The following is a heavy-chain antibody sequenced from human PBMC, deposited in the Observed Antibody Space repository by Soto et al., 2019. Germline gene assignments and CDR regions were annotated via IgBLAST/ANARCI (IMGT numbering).Heavy chain of an antibody. CDR3: ARGPYYDILTGYYWPSDY. D-gene: IGHD3-9*01. CDR1: GYTFTSYD. Sequence: ASVKVSCKASGYTFTSYDINWVRQATGQGLEWMGWMNPNSGNTGYAQKFQGRVTMTRNTSISTAYMELSSLRSEDTAVYYCARGPYYDILTGYYWPSDYWGQGTLVTVSS. J-gene: IGHJ4*02. CDR2: MNPNSGNT. V-gene: IGHV1-8*01.